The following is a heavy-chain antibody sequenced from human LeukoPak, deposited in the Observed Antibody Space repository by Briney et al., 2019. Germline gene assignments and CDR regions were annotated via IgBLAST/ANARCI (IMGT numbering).Heavy chain of an antibody. D-gene: IGHD4-17*01. CDR1: GFTFSSYW. CDR2: MKPDGSEK. J-gene: IGHJ4*02. V-gene: IGHV3-7*01. CDR3: ARGHGDYGIN. Sequence: SGGSLRLSCAVSGFTFSSYWMTWVRQAPGKGLEWVATMKPDGSEKYYVDSVKGRFTISRDNAKNSLYLQMNSLRAADTAVYYCARGHGDYGINWGQGTLVTVSS.